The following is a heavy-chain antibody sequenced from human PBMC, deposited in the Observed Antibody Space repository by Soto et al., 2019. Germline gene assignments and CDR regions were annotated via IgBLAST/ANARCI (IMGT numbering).Heavy chain of an antibody. CDR1: GYTFTSYA. J-gene: IGHJ4*02. CDR3: ARGGLERQLAFDY. V-gene: IGHV1-3*01. Sequence: GASVKVSCKASGYTFTSYAMHWVRQAPGQRLEWMGWINAGNGNTKYSQKFQGRVTITRDTSASTAYMELRSLRSEDTAVYYCARGGLERQLAFDYWGQGTLVTVSS. CDR2: INAGNGNT. D-gene: IGHD6-6*01.